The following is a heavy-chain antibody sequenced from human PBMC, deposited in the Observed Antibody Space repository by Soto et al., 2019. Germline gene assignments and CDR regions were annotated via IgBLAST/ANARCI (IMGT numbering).Heavy chain of an antibody. CDR2: IYPGDSDT. CDR3: AASIFYYGMDV. CDR1: GYTFTNYW. Sequence: GESLTLSCKGSGYTFTNYWIGWVRQMPGKGLEWMGIIYPGDSDTKYNPSFQGPVTISADKSITTTYLQWSSLKASDTAIYYCAASIFYYGMDVWGQGTTVTVSS. V-gene: IGHV5-51*01. J-gene: IGHJ6*02.